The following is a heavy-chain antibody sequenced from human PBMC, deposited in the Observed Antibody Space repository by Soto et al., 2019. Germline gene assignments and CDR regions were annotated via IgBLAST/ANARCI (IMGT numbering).Heavy chain of an antibody. CDR2: INPNSGGT. Sequence: ASVKVSCKASGYTFTGYYMHWVRQAPGQGLEWMGWINPNSGGTNYAQKFRGRVTMTRDTSISTAYMELSRLRSDDTAVYYCARDAPYSSGWYNWFDPWGQGTLVTVSS. V-gene: IGHV1-2*02. CDR3: ARDAPYSSGWYNWFDP. CDR1: GYTFTGYY. J-gene: IGHJ5*02. D-gene: IGHD6-19*01.